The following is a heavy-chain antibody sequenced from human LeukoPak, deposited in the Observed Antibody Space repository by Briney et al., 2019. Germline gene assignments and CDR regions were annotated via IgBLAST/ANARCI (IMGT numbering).Heavy chain of an antibody. Sequence: PSQTLSLTCTVSGGSISSGSYYWSWIRQPAGKGLEWIGRIDTSGSTNYNPSLKSRVTISVDTSKNQFSLKLSSVTAADTAVYYCARDPDYYDSSGSGGSYGMDVWGQGTTVTVSS. CDR1: GGSISSGSYY. V-gene: IGHV4-61*02. D-gene: IGHD3-22*01. CDR3: ARDPDYYDSSGSGGSYGMDV. J-gene: IGHJ6*02. CDR2: IDTSGST.